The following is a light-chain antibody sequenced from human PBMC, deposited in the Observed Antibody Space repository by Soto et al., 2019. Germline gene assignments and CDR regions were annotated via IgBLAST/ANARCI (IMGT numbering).Light chain of an antibody. V-gene: IGKV1-27*01. CDR2: AAS. CDR1: QGISNY. CDR3: RKYDSAPWT. J-gene: IGKJ1*01. Sequence: DIQMTQSPSSLSASVRDRVTITCRASQGISNYLAWYQQKPGKVPKLLIYAASTLQSGVPSRFSGSESGTDFTLTISSLQPEDVATYYCRKYDSAPWTFCQGTKVEIK.